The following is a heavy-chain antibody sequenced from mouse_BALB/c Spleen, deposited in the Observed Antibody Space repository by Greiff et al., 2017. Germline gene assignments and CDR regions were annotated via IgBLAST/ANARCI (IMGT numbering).Heavy chain of an antibody. Sequence: QVQLKQSGPGLVAPSQSLSITCTVSGFSLTSYGVHWVRQPPGKGLEWLGVIWAGGSTNYNSALMSRLSISKDNSKSQVFLKMNSLQTDDTAMYYCARGPYYGNFDYYFDYWGQGTTLTVSS. J-gene: IGHJ2*01. CDR2: IWAGGST. CDR3: ARGPYYGNFDYYFDY. D-gene: IGHD2-10*01. CDR1: GFSLTSYG. V-gene: IGHV2-9*02.